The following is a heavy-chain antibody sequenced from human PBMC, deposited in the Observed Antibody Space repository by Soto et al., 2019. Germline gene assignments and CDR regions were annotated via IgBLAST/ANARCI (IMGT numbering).Heavy chain of an antibody. J-gene: IGHJ2*01. CDR3: APSLYHYYKSGHSTYWYFDL. CDR2: IYWDDDK. Sequence: QITLKESGPTLVKPTQTLTLTCTFSGFSLETSGMGMSWIRQPPGKALEWLALIYWDDDKRHSPSLKNRLTNTKYTSKNPVPFTLTNLDPVDKATYYCAPSLYHYYKSGHSTYWYFDLWGRGTLVTVSS. V-gene: IGHV2-5*02. CDR1: GFSLETSGMG. D-gene: IGHD3-22*01.